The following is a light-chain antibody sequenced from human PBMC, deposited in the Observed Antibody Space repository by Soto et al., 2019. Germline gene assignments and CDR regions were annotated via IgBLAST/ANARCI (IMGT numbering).Light chain of an antibody. Sequence: DIQMTQSPSSLSASVGDRVTITCQASQDISNYLNWYQQKPGKAPKLLIYDASNLETGVPSRFSGSGSGTDFTFTISSLQPEDIATCYCQQYDNLPLLTFGGGTKVEI. J-gene: IGKJ4*01. CDR2: DAS. CDR1: QDISNY. CDR3: QQYDNLPLLT. V-gene: IGKV1-33*01.